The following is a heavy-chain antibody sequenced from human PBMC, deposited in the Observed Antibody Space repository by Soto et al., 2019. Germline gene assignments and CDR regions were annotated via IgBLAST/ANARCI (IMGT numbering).Heavy chain of an antibody. Sequence: EVQVVESGGGLVQPGGSLRLSCAASGFTFSRYGMNWVRQAPGKGPEWVAYISSSSSTLYYADSVKGRFTTSRDNAKNSLYLQMNSLRDEDTAVYYCARDGYCVSTTCYFLPDVWGQGTTVTVSS. J-gene: IGHJ6*02. CDR1: GFTFSRYG. CDR2: ISSSSSTL. CDR3: ARDGYCVSTTCYFLPDV. V-gene: IGHV3-48*02. D-gene: IGHD2-2*03.